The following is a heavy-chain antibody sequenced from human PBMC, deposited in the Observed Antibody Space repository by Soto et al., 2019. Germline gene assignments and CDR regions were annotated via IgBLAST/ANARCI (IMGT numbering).Heavy chain of an antibody. CDR1: GGSISSSSYS. CDR3: GRQPGHCGSTTCFGYSGVDV. Sequence: PSETLSLTCSVSGGSISSSSYSWGWIRQPPGKGLEWIGTIYYSGSTHYNPSLEGRVAISADTPNNQLSLRLSSVTAADTAVYYCGRQPGHCGSTTCFGYSGVDVWGQGTTVTV. D-gene: IGHD2-2*01. CDR2: IYYSGST. J-gene: IGHJ6*02. V-gene: IGHV4-39*01.